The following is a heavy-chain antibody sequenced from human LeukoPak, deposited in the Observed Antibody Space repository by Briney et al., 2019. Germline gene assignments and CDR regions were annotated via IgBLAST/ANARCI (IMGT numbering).Heavy chain of an antibody. CDR2: INHSGRN. D-gene: IGHD2-15*01. CDR3: ARHRCSGGGGYPMNWFDP. Sequence: ASETLSLTCAVYGVSFSGYYWGWLRQPPGKGLEWIVEINHSGRNNYNTFLKSRVTISGDTSKNQVSLKMSSVTAADTAGYYCARHRCSGGGGYPMNWFDPWGQGTLVTVSS. CDR1: GVSFSGYY. J-gene: IGHJ5*02. V-gene: IGHV4-34*01.